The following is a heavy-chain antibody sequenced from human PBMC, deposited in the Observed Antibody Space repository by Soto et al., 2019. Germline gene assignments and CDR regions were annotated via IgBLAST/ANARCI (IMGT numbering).Heavy chain of an antibody. CDR2: IIPIFGTA. CDR3: ARGQYNWNDDPEYFQH. D-gene: IGHD1-1*01. V-gene: IGHV1-69*12. CDR1: GGTFSSYA. Sequence: QVQLVQSGAEVKKPGSSVKVSFKASGGTFSSYAISWVRQAPGQGLEWMGGIIPIFGTANYAQKFQGRVTITADESTSTAYMELSSLRSEDTAVYYCARGQYNWNDDPEYFQHWGQGTLVTVSS. J-gene: IGHJ1*01.